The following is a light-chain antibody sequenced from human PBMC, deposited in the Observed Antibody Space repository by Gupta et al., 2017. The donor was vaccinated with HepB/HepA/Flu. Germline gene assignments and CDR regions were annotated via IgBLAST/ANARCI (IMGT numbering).Light chain of an antibody. Sequence: DIQMTQSPSSLSASVGDRVSITCRASQSISTYLAWYQQKPGKAPKLLISKASNLQTGVPSRFSGSGSETDFTLTISGLQPDDFATYYCQQNFTDSWTFGQGTKVEIK. CDR2: KAS. CDR1: QSISTY. J-gene: IGKJ1*01. CDR3: QQNFTDSWT. V-gene: IGKV1-39*01.